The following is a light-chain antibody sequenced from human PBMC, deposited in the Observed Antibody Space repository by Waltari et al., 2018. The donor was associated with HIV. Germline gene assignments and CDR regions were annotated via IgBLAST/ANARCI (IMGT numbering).Light chain of an antibody. J-gene: IGLJ3*02. CDR2: RDD. Sequence: QSVVTQPPSASGTPGQRVVISCSGSNSNIGSNSVNWYQQVPGAAPQILIYRDDQRFSGVPDRYPGSKSATSAALAISEVRSEDEADYYCAVWDDSLSGGVFGGGTKLTVL. CDR1: NSNIGSNS. CDR3: AVWDDSLSGGV. V-gene: IGLV1-47*01.